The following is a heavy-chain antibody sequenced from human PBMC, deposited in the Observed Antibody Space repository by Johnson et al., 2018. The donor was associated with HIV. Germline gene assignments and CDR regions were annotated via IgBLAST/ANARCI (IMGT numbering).Heavy chain of an antibody. V-gene: IGHV3-33*03. CDR2: IWYDGSNK. CDR1: GFTFSSYA. Sequence: QVQLVESGGGVVQPGRSLRLSCAASGFTFSSYAMHWVRKAPGKGLEWVAVIWYDGSNKYYADSVKGRFTVSRDNTKNTLFLEMNSLRPEDTAVYYCVKERQLVRSFDIWGQGTMVTVSS. D-gene: IGHD6-6*01. CDR3: VKERQLVRSFDI. J-gene: IGHJ3*02.